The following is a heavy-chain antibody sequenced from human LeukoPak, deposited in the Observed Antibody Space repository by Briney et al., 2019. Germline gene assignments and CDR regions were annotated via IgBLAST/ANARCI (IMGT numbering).Heavy chain of an antibody. Sequence: ASVKVSCTASGYTFTSYGISWVRQAPGQGLEWMGWISAYNGNTNYAQKLQGRVTMTTDTSTSTAYMELRSLRSDDTAVYYCAVATYSGSYYDYWGQGTLVTVSS. J-gene: IGHJ4*02. V-gene: IGHV1-18*01. CDR1: GYTFTSYG. CDR2: ISAYNGNT. D-gene: IGHD1-26*01. CDR3: AVATYSGSYYDY.